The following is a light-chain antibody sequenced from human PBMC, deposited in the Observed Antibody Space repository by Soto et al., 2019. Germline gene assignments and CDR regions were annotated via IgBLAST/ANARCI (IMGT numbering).Light chain of an antibody. CDR1: QSVASSY. Sequence: ETGLSQSPGTLSLSQGERATLSCRASQSVASSYLAWYQQRPGQAPRLLIYGASSRATGIPVSFSGSGSGTDFTLTISCLEPEDFAVYYCQQYGSSPRTFGQGTNVDIK. CDR3: QQYGSSPRT. J-gene: IGKJ1*01. CDR2: GAS. V-gene: IGKV3-20*01.